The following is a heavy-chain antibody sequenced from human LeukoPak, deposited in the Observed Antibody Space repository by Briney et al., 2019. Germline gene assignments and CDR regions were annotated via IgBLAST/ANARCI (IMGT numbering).Heavy chain of an antibody. CDR2: ISGSGGST. D-gene: IGHD6-19*01. CDR3: AKGGVYSSGWKANFDY. J-gene: IGHJ4*02. CDR1: GFTFSSYA. Sequence: GGSLRLSCAASGFTFSSYAMSWVRQAPGKGLKWVSAISGSGGSTYYADSVKGRFTISRDNSKNTLYLQMNSLRAEDTAVYYCAKGGVYSSGWKANFDYWGQGTLVTVSS. V-gene: IGHV3-23*01.